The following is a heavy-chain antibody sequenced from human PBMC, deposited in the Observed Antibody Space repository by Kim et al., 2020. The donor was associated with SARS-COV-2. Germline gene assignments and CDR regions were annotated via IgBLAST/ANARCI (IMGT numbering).Heavy chain of an antibody. Sequence: GRFTISRDNSKNTLYLQMNSLRAEDTAVYYCAKVGGYYGSGPGDSNWFDPWGQGTLVTVSS. CDR3: AKVGGYYGSGPGDSNWFDP. V-gene: IGHV3-23*01. J-gene: IGHJ5*02. D-gene: IGHD3-10*01.